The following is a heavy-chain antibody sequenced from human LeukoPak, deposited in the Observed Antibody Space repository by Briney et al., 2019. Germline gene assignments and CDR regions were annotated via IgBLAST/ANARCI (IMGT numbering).Heavy chain of an antibody. D-gene: IGHD3-22*01. Sequence: GASVKVSCKXSGYTFTSYDINWVRQATGQGLEWMGWMNPNSGNTGYAQKFQGRVTITRNTSISTAYMELSSLRSEDTAVYYCARVPRGDEWLLGIGYWGQGTLVTVSS. CDR1: GYTFTSYD. V-gene: IGHV1-8*03. J-gene: IGHJ4*02. CDR3: ARVPRGDEWLLGIGY. CDR2: MNPNSGNT.